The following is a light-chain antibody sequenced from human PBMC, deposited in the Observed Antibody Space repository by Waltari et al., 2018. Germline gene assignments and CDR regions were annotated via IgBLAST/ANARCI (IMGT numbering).Light chain of an antibody. CDR3: QSYDSSNLWV. CDR1: SGTIASNY. V-gene: IGLV6-57*01. J-gene: IGLJ3*02. Sequence: NFMLTQPHSVSESPGKTVTISCTRSSGTIASNYVQWYQQRPGSSPTIVIYEHNQRPSGVPDRFSGSIDSSSNSASLTNSGLKTEDEAGYYCQSYDSSNLWVFGGGTKLTVL. CDR2: EHN.